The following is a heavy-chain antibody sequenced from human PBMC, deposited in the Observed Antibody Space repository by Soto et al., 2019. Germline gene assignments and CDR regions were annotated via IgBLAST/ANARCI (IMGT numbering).Heavy chain of an antibody. CDR2: IYYSGST. D-gene: IGHD3-10*01. J-gene: IGHJ3*02. V-gene: IGHV4-31*03. CDR1: GGSISSGGYY. CDR3: SRGISTMATPDAFDS. Sequence: SETMSLTCSVSGGSISSGGYYWSWIRQHPGKGLEWIGFIYYSGSTYYNPSLKSRITISVDTSKNQFSLKLSSVTAADTAVYYCSRGISTMATPDAFDSWGQGTLVT.